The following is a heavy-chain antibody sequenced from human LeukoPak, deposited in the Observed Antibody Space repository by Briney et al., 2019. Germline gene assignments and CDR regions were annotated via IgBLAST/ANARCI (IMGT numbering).Heavy chain of an antibody. V-gene: IGHV1-8*01. Sequence: ASVKVSCKASGYTFTSYDFNWVRQATGQRPEWMGWMSPNSGDTGYAQKFQDRVTMTRNTSISTAYMELSSLRSEDTAVYYCARQLLWHPSWPFNWFDPWGQGTLVTVSS. CDR3: ARQLLWHPSWPFNWFDP. D-gene: IGHD3-10*01. CDR2: MSPNSGDT. CDR1: GYTFTSYD. J-gene: IGHJ5*02.